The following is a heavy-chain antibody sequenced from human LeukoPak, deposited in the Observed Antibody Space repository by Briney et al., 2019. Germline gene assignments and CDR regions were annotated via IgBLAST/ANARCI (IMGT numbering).Heavy chain of an antibody. V-gene: IGHV1-2*02. Sequence: ASVKVSCKASGYTFTGYYMHWVRQAPGQGLEWMGWINPNSGGTNYAQKFQGRVTMTGDTSISTAYMELSRLRSDDTAVYYCAREDGGPGGTTSWGQGTLVTVSS. CDR2: INPNSGGT. CDR1: GYTFTGYY. J-gene: IGHJ5*02. CDR3: AREDGGPGGTTS. D-gene: IGHD4-17*01.